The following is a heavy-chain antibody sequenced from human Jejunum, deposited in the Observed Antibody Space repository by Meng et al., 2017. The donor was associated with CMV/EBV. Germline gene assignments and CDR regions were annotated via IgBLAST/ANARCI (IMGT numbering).Heavy chain of an antibody. CDR1: GFTVITNY. D-gene: IGHD6-6*01. Sequence: EVKLVEAGGGLVQPGGSLRLSWAASGFTVITNYMTWVRRAPGKGLEWVSLIYAGGSTYYADSVRGRFIISRDNSKNTLYLQMNNLRAEDTAVYYCARVRFSDSSAGHYCFDYWGHGTLVTVAS. CDR2: IYAGGST. J-gene: IGHJ4*01. CDR3: ARVRFSDSSAGHYCFDY. V-gene: IGHV3-66*01.